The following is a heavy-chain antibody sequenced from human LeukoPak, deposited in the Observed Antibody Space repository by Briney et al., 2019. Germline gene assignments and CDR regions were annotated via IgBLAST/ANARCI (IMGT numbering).Heavy chain of an antibody. V-gene: IGHV4-38-2*02. CDR2: IYSSGSI. J-gene: IGHJ3*02. CDR3: ARGTEVDAFDI. Sequence: SETLSLTCTVSGYSISSGYYWGWIRQPPGKGLGWFGIIYSSGSIYYNQSLKSRFTISVDTAKNTFSLKMSSVTAEDTAVYYCARGTEVDAFDIWGQGTMVTVSS. CDR1: GYSISSGYY.